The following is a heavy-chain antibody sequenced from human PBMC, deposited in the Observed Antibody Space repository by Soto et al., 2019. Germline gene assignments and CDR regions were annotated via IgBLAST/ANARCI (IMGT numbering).Heavy chain of an antibody. V-gene: IGHV1-69*13. CDR2: IIPNFGTA. D-gene: IGHD5-12*01. CDR3: APGGNSMGSGVYVYYFDI. CDR1: GATFTSYL. Sequence: SVKVSCKASGATFTSYLISWVRQAPGQGLEWMGGIIPNFGTASYAQKFQGRVTITVDESTSTADMELSSLRSEDTAVYYWAPGGNSMGSGVYVYYFDIWGQGTMVTVSS. J-gene: IGHJ4*01.